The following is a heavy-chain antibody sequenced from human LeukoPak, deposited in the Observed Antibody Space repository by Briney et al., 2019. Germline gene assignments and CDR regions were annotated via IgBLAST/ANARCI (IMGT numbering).Heavy chain of an antibody. D-gene: IGHD5-18*01. Sequence: GASVKVSCKASGYTFTGYYMHWVRQAPGQGLEWTGWINPNSGGTNYAQKFQGRVTMTRDTSISTAYMELTRLTSDDTAVYYCARRGSGYGYDYWGQGTLVTVSS. V-gene: IGHV1-2*02. CDR2: INPNSGGT. CDR1: GYTFTGYY. J-gene: IGHJ4*02. CDR3: ARRGSGYGYDY.